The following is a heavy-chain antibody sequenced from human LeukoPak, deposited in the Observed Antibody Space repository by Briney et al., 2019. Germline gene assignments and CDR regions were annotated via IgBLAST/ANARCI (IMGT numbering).Heavy chain of an antibody. CDR3: ARFGPGYCSGGSRHDY. CDR1: GGTFSSYA. Sequence: SVKVSCKASGGTFSSYAISWVRQAPGQGLEWMGGIIPIFGTANYAQKFQGRVTITADESTSTAYMELSSLRSEDTAVYYCARFGPGYCSGGSRHDYWGQGTLVTVSS. V-gene: IGHV1-69*01. D-gene: IGHD2-15*01. CDR2: IIPIFGTA. J-gene: IGHJ4*02.